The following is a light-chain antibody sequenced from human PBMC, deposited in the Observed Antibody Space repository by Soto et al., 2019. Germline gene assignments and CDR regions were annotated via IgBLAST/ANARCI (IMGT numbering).Light chain of an antibody. CDR2: GTS. CDR3: QQYGTSTGVT. V-gene: IGKV3-20*01. J-gene: IGKJ3*01. Sequence: ENVLTQSPGTLSLSPGERATLSCRASQTVSTKYVAWYQQKPGQAPSLLIYGTSSRATGIPDRFSGSGSGTDFMLTISRLEPEDFAVYYCQQYGTSTGVTFGPGTKLDIK. CDR1: QTVSTKY.